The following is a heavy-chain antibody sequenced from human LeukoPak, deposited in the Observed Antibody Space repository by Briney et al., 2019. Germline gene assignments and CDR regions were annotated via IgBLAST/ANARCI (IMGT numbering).Heavy chain of an antibody. CDR1: GGSISSYY. D-gene: IGHD3-10*01. J-gene: IGHJ4*02. Sequence: SETLSLACTVSGGSISSYYWSWIRQPPGKGPEWIGYIFYSGRTNYSPSFKSRLTISVDTSKNQFSLKMSSVTAADTAVYYCARDPSGSYWLDYWGQGTLVTVSS. CDR3: ARDPSGSYWLDY. CDR2: IFYSGRT. V-gene: IGHV4-59*01.